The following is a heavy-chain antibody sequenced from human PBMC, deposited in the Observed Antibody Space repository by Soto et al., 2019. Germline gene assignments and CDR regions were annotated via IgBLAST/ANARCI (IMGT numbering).Heavy chain of an antibody. CDR3: AKVSRWEPFNWDAFDI. V-gene: IGHV3-23*01. J-gene: IGHJ3*02. Sequence: EVQLLESGGGLVQPGGSLRLSCAASGFTFSSYAMSWVRQAPGKGLVWVSAISGSGGSTYYADSVKGRFTISRDNSKNTLYLQMNSLRAEDTAVYYCAKVSRWEPFNWDAFDIWGQGTMVTVSS. D-gene: IGHD1-20*01. CDR1: GFTFSSYA. CDR2: ISGSGGST.